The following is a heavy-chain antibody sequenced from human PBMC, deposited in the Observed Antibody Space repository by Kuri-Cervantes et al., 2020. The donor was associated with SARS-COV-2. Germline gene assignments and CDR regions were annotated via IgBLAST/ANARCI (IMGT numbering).Heavy chain of an antibody. CDR3: AREGQDPGELLRWFDP. J-gene: IGHJ5*02. CDR2: IHYSGST. V-gene: IGHV4-59*01. Sequence: SETLSLTCTVSGGSISSYYWSWVRQPPGKGLGWIGNIHYSGSTNYNPSLKSRVTISVDTSKNQLSLRLSSVTAADTAVYYCAREGQDPGELLRWFDPWGQGTLVTVSS. CDR1: GGSISSYY. D-gene: IGHD3-10*01.